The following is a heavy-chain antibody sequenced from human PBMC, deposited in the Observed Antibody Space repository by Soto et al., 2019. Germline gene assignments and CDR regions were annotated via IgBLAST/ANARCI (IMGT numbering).Heavy chain of an antibody. CDR3: ARGSITGTTGNYYYYGMDV. Sequence: ASVKVSCKASGGTFSSYAISWVRQAPGQGLEWMGGIIPILGIANYAQKFQGRVTITADKSTSTAYMELSSLRSEDTAVYYCARGSITGTTGNYYYYGMDVWGQGTTVTVSS. CDR1: GGTFSSYA. D-gene: IGHD1-7*01. CDR2: IIPILGIA. V-gene: IGHV1-69*10. J-gene: IGHJ6*02.